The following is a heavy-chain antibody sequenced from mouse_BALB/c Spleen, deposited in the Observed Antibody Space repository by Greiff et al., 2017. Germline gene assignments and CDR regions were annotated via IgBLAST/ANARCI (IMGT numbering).Heavy chain of an antibody. CDR3: ARVYYGYVFAY. Sequence: EVKLVESGGGLVQPGGSLKLSCAASGFTFSSYGMSWVRQTPDKRLELVATINSNGGSTYYPDSVKGRFIISRDNAKNTLYLQMSSLKSEDTAMYYCARVYYGYVFAYWGQGTLVTVSA. CDR2: INSNGGST. CDR1: GFTFSSYG. V-gene: IGHV5-6-3*01. D-gene: IGHD1-2*01. J-gene: IGHJ3*01.